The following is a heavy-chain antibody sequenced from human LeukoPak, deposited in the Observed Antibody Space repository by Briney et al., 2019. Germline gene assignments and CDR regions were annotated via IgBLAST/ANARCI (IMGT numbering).Heavy chain of an antibody. CDR2: IIPIFGTA. D-gene: IGHD6-13*01. CDR1: GGTFSNYA. CDR3: AKDRASSSWSRDAFDI. Sequence: GASVKVSCKASGGTFSNYAISWVRQAPGQGLEWMGGIIPIFGTANYAQKFQGRVTITTDESTSTVYMEVSSVRFEDTAVYYCAKDRASSSWSRDAFDIWGQGTVVTFSS. V-gene: IGHV1-69*05. J-gene: IGHJ3*02.